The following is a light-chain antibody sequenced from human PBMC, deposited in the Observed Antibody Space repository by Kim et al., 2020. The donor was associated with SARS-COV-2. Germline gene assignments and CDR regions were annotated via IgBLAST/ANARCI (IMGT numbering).Light chain of an antibody. CDR3: SSYTSSSTLHV. J-gene: IGLJ1*01. Sequence: SITISCTGTSSDVGGYNYVSWYQQHPGKAPKLMIYDVSNRPSGFSNRFSGSKSGNTASLTISGLQAEDEADYYCSSYTSSSTLHVFGTGTKVTVL. V-gene: IGLV2-14*03. CDR2: DVS. CDR1: SSDVGGYNY.